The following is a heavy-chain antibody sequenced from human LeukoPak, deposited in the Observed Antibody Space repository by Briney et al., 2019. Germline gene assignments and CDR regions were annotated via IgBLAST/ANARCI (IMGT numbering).Heavy chain of an antibody. J-gene: IGHJ1*01. D-gene: IGHD5-24*01. V-gene: IGHV3-23*01. Sequence: PGGSLRLSCAASGFTFSSYAMSWVRQATGKGLEWVSAISGSGGSTYYADSVKGRFTISRDNSKNTLYLQMNSLRAEDTAVYYCAKDVRAGYNYAEYFQHWGQGTLVTVSS. CDR3: AKDVRAGYNYAEYFQH. CDR2: ISGSGGST. CDR1: GFTFSSYA.